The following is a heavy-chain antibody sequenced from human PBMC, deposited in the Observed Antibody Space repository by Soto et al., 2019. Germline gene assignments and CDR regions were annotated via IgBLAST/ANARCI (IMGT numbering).Heavy chain of an antibody. CDR1: GGSISSYY. CDR3: ARLGRGYYYYYYMDV. V-gene: IGHV4-59*08. D-gene: IGHD1-26*01. CDR2: IYYSGST. J-gene: IGHJ6*03. Sequence: SETLSLTCTVSGGSISSYYWSWIRQPPGKGLEWIGYIYYSGSTNYNPSLKSRVTISVDTSKNQFSLKLSSVTAADTAVYYCARLGRGYYYYYYMDVWGKGTTVTVSS.